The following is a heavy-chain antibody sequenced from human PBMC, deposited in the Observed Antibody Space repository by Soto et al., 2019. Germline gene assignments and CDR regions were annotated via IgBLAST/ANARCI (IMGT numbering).Heavy chain of an antibody. D-gene: IGHD3-3*01. CDR2: ISSSSSYI. Sequence: GGSLRLSCAASGFTFSSYSMNWVRQAPGKGLEWVSSISSSSSYIYYADSVKGRFTISRDNAKNSLYLQMNSLRAEDTAVYYCARVVRVTYDFWSGNLPFDYWGQGTLVTVSS. CDR1: GFTFSSYS. CDR3: ARVVRVTYDFWSGNLPFDY. J-gene: IGHJ4*02. V-gene: IGHV3-21*01.